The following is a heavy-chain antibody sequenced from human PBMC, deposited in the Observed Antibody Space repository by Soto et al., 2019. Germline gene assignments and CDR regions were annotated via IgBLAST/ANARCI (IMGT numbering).Heavy chain of an antibody. J-gene: IGHJ4*02. Sequence: EVQLLESGGGLVQPGGSLRLSCAASGFTFIIYAMSWVRQAPGKVLEWVSSITGSAGSTYYADSVKGRFTISRDNSKNTLYLQMNSRRVEDTAVYYCGKARNRWLRFDLGYWGQGTLVTVS. V-gene: IGHV3-23*01. D-gene: IGHD5-12*01. CDR2: ITGSAGST. CDR3: GKARNRWLRFDLGY. CDR1: GFTFIIYA.